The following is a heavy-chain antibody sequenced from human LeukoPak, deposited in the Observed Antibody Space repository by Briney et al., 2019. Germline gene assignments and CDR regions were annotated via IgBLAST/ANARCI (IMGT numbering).Heavy chain of an antibody. CDR3: ATSSGSCSSTSCYVDGFDP. V-gene: IGHV1-8*01. Sequence: ASVKVSCKPSGYTFTSYDINWVRQATGQGLEWMGWMNPNSGNTGYAQKSQGRVTMNRNSYISTAYMELSSLRSEDTAVYYCATSSGSCSSTSCYVDGFDPWGQGTLVTVSS. CDR2: MNPNSGNT. D-gene: IGHD2-2*01. CDR1: GYTFTSYD. J-gene: IGHJ5*02.